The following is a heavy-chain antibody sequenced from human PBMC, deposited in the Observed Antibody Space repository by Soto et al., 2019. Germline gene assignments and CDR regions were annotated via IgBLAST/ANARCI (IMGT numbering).Heavy chain of an antibody. CDR2: IYYSGST. CDR3: ARDLVVVAATDYYYGMDV. D-gene: IGHD2-15*01. J-gene: IGHJ6*02. Sequence: PSETLSLSCTISGGSSSSGGYYWSWIRQHPGKGLEWIGYIYYSGSTYYNPSLKSRVTISVDTSKNQFSLKLSSVTAADTAVYYCARDLVVVAATDYYYGMDVWGQGTTVTVSS. V-gene: IGHV4-31*03. CDR1: GGSSSSGGYY.